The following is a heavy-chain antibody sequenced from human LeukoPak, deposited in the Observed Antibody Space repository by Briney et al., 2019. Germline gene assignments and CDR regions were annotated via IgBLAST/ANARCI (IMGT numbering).Heavy chain of an antibody. J-gene: IGHJ4*02. D-gene: IGHD2-2*01. Sequence: GGSLRLSCTASGFTFTSHWMHWVRQVPGKGLVWVSRINGDGSGTNHADSVKGRFTISRDNAKNTLYLQMNSLRVEDTAVYYCARDLSLGMPGGFDFWGQGILVTVSS. V-gene: IGHV3-74*01. CDR1: GFTFTSHW. CDR3: ARDLSLGMPGGFDF. CDR2: INGDGSGT.